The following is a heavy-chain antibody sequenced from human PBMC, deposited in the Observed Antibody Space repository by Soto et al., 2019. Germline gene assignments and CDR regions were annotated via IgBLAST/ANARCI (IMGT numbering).Heavy chain of an antibody. CDR3: ASTRIAAAVDGAWFDP. J-gene: IGHJ5*02. Sequence: PGESLKISCKGSGYSFTSYWISWVRQMPGKGLEWMGRIDPSDSYTNYSPSFQGHVTISADKSISTAYLQWSSLKASDTAMYYCASTRIAAAVDGAWFDPWGQGTLVTVS. CDR1: GYSFTSYW. V-gene: IGHV5-10-1*01. CDR2: IDPSDSYT. D-gene: IGHD6-13*01.